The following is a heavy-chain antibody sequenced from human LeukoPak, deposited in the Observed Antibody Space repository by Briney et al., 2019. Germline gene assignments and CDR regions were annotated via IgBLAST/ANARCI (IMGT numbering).Heavy chain of an antibody. CDR3: ARGPQARYYYYYMDV. CDR2: ISYSGHS. V-gene: IGHV4-31*03. CDR1: GVSITSDTYF. Sequence: SETLSLTCSVSGVSITSDTYFWTWMRQHPGKGLEWIGYISYSGHSYYNPSLQSRLTIFRDTSRNQFSLRLRSVTAADTAVYYCARGPQARYYYYYMDVWGKGTTVTVSS. J-gene: IGHJ6*03.